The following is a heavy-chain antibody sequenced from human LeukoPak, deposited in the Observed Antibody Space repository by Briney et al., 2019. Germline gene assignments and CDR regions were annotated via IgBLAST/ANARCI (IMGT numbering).Heavy chain of an antibody. J-gene: IGHJ4*02. Sequence: GRSLRLSCAASGFTFSCYGMHWVRQAPGKGLEWVAVIWYDGSNKYYADSVKGRFTISRDNSKNTLYLQMNSLRAEDTAVYYCAKGRGYSGFQKVDYWGQGTLVTVSS. D-gene: IGHD5-12*01. CDR1: GFTFSCYG. CDR3: AKGRGYSGFQKVDY. CDR2: IWYDGSNK. V-gene: IGHV3-33*06.